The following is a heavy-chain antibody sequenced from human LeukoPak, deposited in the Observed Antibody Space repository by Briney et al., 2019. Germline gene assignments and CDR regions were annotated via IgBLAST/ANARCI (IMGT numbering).Heavy chain of an antibody. Sequence: ASVKVSCKASGYTFTSYYMHWVRQAPGQGLEWMGIINPSGGSTSYAQKFQGRVTMTRDTSTSTVYMELSSLRSEDTAVYYCARDLGYYYGSGSYIESWFDPWGQGTLVTVSS. CDR3: ARDLGYYYGSGSYIESWFDP. CDR2: INPSGGST. D-gene: IGHD3-10*01. V-gene: IGHV1-46*01. J-gene: IGHJ5*02. CDR1: GYTFTSYY.